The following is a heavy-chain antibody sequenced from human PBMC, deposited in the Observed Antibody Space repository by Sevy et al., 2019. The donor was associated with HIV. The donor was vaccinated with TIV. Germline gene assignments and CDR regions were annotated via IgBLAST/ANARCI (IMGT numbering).Heavy chain of an antibody. V-gene: IGHV3-30-3*01. CDR2: ISYDGSNK. Sequence: GGSLRLSCAASGFTFSSYAMHWVRQAPGKGLEWVAVISYDGSNKYYADSVKGRFTISRDNSKNTLYLQINSLKAEDTVVYYCASFYYYDSSGYYVVNYFDYWGQETLVTVSS. CDR1: GFTFSSYA. D-gene: IGHD3-22*01. J-gene: IGHJ4*02. CDR3: ASFYYYDSSGYYVVNYFDY.